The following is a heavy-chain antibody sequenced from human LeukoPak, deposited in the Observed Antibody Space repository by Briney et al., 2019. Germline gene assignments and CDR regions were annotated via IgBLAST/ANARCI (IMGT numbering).Heavy chain of an antibody. CDR2: IPYSGST. D-gene: IGHD3-10*01. J-gene: IGHJ2*01. Sequence: PSETLSLTCTVSYDFISDYYWSWLRQPPGKGLEWIGYIPYSGSTNYNPSLNSRVSISIDTSKNQFSLTLTSVTAADTAVYYCARDTHSLRWYLWGRGTLVTVSS. V-gene: IGHV4-59*01. CDR3: ARDTHSLRWYL. CDR1: YDFISDYY.